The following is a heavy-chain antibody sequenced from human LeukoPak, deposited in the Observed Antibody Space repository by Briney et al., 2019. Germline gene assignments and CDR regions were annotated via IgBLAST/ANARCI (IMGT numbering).Heavy chain of an antibody. J-gene: IGHJ4*02. CDR2: ISGSGDNT. CDR1: GXXFSSYA. V-gene: IGHV3-23*01. D-gene: IGHD3-22*01. CDR3: AKGSYYDSSGSFYFDY. Sequence: GGSLRXXCAXSGXXFSSYAMSWVRQAPGKGLEWVSGISGSGDNTYYADSVKGRFTISRDNSKNTLYVQVNSLGTEDTAAYYCAKGSYYDSSGSFYFDYWGQGTLVTVSS.